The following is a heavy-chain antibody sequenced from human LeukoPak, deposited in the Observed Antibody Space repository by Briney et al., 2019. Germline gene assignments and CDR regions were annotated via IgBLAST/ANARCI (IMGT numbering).Heavy chain of an antibody. D-gene: IGHD2-2*01. CDR2: ISGSGGST. CDR1: GFTFSSYA. J-gene: IGHJ3*02. V-gene: IGHV3-23*01. Sequence: GGSLRLSCAASGFTFSSYAMSWVRQAPGKGLEWVSGISGSGGSTYYADSMKGRFTISRDNSKNTLYLQMNSLRAEDTALYYCAKVPRHTSYCSSTSCLDAFDIWGQGTMVTVSS. CDR3: AKVPRHTSYCSSTSCLDAFDI.